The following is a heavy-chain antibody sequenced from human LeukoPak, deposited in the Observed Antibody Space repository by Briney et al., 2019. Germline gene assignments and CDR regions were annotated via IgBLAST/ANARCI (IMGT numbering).Heavy chain of an antibody. CDR2: IKEDGTRK. J-gene: IGHJ4*02. D-gene: IGHD1-26*01. CDR1: GFTFSSHW. Sequence: GGSLRLSCAASGFTFSSHWMTWVRQAPGKGLEWVANIKEDGTRKNYVDSVKGRFTISRDNSKNTLYLQMNSPRAEDTAVYYCARAWSYQAVFDYWGQGTLVTVSS. V-gene: IGHV3-7*01. CDR3: ARAWSYQAVFDY.